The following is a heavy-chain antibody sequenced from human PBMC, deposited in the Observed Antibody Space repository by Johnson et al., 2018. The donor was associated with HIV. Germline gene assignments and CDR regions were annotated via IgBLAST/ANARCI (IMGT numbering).Heavy chain of an antibody. CDR2: ISGSGSST. J-gene: IGHJ3*02. Sequence: VQLVESGGGLVQPGGSRRLSCAASGFIFRSSAMSWVRQAPGKGLEWVAAISGSGSSTYYADSVKGRFTISRDNSKNTLCLQMNSLRAEDTAVYYCAREHPITMIVVASKGDAFDIWGQGTMVTVSS. V-gene: IGHV3-23*04. CDR3: AREHPITMIVVASKGDAFDI. D-gene: IGHD3-22*01. CDR1: GFIFRSSA.